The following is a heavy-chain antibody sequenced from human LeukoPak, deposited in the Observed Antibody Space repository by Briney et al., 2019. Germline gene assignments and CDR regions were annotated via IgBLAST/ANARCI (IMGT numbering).Heavy chain of an antibody. CDR1: GGSISSYY. V-gene: IGHV4-59*01. J-gene: IGHJ4*02. Sequence: SETLSLTCTVSGGSISSYYWSWIRQPPGKGLEWIGYIYYSGSTNYNPSLKSRVTISVDTSKNQFSLKLSSVTAADTAVYYCARSPHYDYFDYWGQGTLVTVSS. CDR3: ARSPHYDYFDY. D-gene: IGHD3-10*01. CDR2: IYYSGST.